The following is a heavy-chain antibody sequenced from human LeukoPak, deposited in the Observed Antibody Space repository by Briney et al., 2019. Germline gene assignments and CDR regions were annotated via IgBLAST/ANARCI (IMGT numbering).Heavy chain of an antibody. V-gene: IGHV1-69*13. CDR3: ASGGIAVAGTLDY. CDR1: GGTFISYA. J-gene: IGHJ4*02. D-gene: IGHD6-19*01. Sequence: SVKVSCTASGGTFISYAISWVRQAPGQGLEWMGGIIPIFGTANYAQKFQGRVTITADESTSTAYMELSSLRSEDTAVYYCASGGIAVAGTLDYWGQGTLVTVSS. CDR2: IIPIFGTA.